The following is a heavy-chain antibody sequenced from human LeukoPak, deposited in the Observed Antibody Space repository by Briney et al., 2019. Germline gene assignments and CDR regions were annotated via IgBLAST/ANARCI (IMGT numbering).Heavy chain of an antibody. CDR2: IIPIFGTA. CDR1: GGTFSIYA. V-gene: IGHV1-69*06. CDR3: ARDLVGAVDY. J-gene: IGHJ4*02. D-gene: IGHD1-26*01. Sequence: ASVKVSCKASGGTFSIYAISWVRQAPGQGLEWMGGIIPIFGTANYAQKFQGRVTITADKSTSTAYMELSSLRSEDTAVYYCARDLVGAVDYWGQGTLVTVSS.